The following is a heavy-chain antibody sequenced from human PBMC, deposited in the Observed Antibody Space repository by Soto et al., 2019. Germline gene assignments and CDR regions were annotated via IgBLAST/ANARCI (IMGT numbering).Heavy chain of an antibody. D-gene: IGHD5-18*01. V-gene: IGHV5-10-1*01. J-gene: IGHJ4*02. CDR2: IDPSDSYT. CDR3: AREVDTALDY. Sequence: HGESLKISCKGSGYSFTSYWSARVRQMPGKGLEWMGRIDPSDSYTNYSPSFQGHVTMTRDTSISTAYMELSRLRSDDTAVYYCAREVDTALDYWGQGTLVTVSS. CDR1: GYSFTSYW.